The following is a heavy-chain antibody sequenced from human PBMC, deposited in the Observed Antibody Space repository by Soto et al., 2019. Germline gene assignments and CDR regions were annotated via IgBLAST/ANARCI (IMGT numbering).Heavy chain of an antibody. CDR3: ATSCGSGSAHFDS. CDR1: GDIFSRST. J-gene: IGHJ4*02. CDR2: IIPMLGMS. V-gene: IGHV1-69*02. D-gene: IGHD3-10*01. Sequence: QVQLVQSGTEVTKPGSSVTVSCTASGDIFSRSTLSWVRQAPGQRLEWMGRIIPMLGMSNSALKFQGRLTISADTSTNKVYMHLNSLRSDDTAVYYCATSCGSGSAHFDSWGQGTLVTVSS.